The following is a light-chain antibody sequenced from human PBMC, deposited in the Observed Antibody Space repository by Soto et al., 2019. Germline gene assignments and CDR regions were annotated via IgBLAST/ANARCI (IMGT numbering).Light chain of an antibody. Sequence: DIQMTQSPSTLSASAGDRVTISCRASRRISSWLAWYQQQPGKAPKLLVYDASTLQSGVPSRFSGNGSGTEFTLTISRLQPEDLATYFCQQYNGYPWTFGQGTRVGIK. CDR1: RRISSW. V-gene: IGKV1-5*01. CDR2: DAS. CDR3: QQYNGYPWT. J-gene: IGKJ1*01.